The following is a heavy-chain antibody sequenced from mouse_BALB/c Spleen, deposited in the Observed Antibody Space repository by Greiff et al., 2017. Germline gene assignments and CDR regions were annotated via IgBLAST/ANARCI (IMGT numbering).Heavy chain of an antibody. CDR2: IWAGGST. V-gene: IGHV2-9*02. J-gene: IGHJ3*01. D-gene: IGHD1-1*01. CDR1: GFSLTSYG. CDR3: ASNYGSSLAWFAY. Sequence: VQLVESGPGLVAPSQSLSITCTVSGFSLTSYGVHWVRQPPGKGLEWLGVIWAGGSTNYNSALMSRLSISKDNSKSQVFLKMNSLQTDDTAMYYCASNYGSSLAWFAYWGQGTLVTVSA.